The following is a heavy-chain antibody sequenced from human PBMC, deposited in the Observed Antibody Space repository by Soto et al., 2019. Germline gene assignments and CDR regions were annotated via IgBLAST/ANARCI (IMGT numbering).Heavy chain of an antibody. CDR2: IKQDGSEK. D-gene: IGHD2-2*01. CDR3: ASPIVVVPAATSY. CDR1: GFTFSSYW. J-gene: IGHJ4*02. V-gene: IGHV3-7*01. Sequence: GGSLRLSCAASGFTFSSYWMSWVRQAPGKGLEWVANIKQDGSEKYYVDSVKGRFTISRDNAKNSLYLQMNSLRAEDTAVYYCASPIVVVPAATSYWGQGTLVTVSS.